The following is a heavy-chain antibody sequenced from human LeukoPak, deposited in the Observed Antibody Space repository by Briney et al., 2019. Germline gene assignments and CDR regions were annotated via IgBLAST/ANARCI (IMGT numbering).Heavy chain of an antibody. CDR1: GGTFISYA. J-gene: IGHJ5*02. D-gene: IGHD3-3*01. CDR2: IIPIFGTA. Sequence: ASVKVSCKASGGTFISYAISWVRQAPGQGLEWMGGIIPIFGTANYAQKFQGRVTITRDTSASTAYMELSSLRSEDTAVYYCARGPRTIFGVVITLNWFDPWGQGTLVTVSS. CDR3: ARGPRTIFGVVITLNWFDP. V-gene: IGHV1-69*05.